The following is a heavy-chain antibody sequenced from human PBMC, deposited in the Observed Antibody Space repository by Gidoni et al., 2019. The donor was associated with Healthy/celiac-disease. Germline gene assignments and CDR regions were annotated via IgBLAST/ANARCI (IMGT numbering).Heavy chain of an antibody. J-gene: IGHJ4*02. Sequence: QLFESGGCLVKPGGSLSLSCAASGFTFSSYSINWVRQAPGKGLAWVASISSSSSYIYYEDSVKGRFTIYRDNAKNSLYLQMNSLRAEDTAVYYCARQIWEPYNWNYFDYGGQGNLVTVYS. D-gene: IGHD1-20*01. CDR2: ISSSSSYI. V-gene: IGHV3-21*01. CDR1: GFTFSSYS. CDR3: ARQIWEPYNWNYFDY.